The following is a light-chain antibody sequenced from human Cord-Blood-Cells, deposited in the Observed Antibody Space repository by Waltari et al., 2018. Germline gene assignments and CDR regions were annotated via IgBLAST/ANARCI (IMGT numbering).Light chain of an antibody. Sequence: DLQMTQSLASLSASVGDTFTITCQASQDISTYLNWYQQKPGNAPKLLIYDASNLETGVPSRFSGSGSGTDFTFTISSLQPEDIAAYYCQQYDNLPTFGQGTKLEIK. CDR3: QQYDNLPT. V-gene: IGKV1-33*01. CDR1: QDISTY. CDR2: DAS. J-gene: IGKJ2*01.